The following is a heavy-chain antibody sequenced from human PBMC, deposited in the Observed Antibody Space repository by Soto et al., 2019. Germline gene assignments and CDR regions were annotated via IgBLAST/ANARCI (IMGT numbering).Heavy chain of an antibody. CDR1: GGSISSYY. J-gene: IGHJ2*01. CDR2: IYYSGST. D-gene: IGHD5-12*01. Sequence: QVQLQESGPGLVKPSETLSLTCTVSGGSISSYYWSWIRQPPGKGLEWIGYIYYSGSTNYNPSLKSRVTISVDTSKNQFSLKLSSVTAADTAVYYCARERVGGYNEWYFDLWGRGTLVTVSS. CDR3: ARERVGGYNEWYFDL. V-gene: IGHV4-59*01.